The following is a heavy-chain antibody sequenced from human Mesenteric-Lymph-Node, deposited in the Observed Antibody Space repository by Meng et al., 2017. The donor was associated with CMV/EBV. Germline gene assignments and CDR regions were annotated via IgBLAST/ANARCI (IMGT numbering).Heavy chain of an antibody. CDR1: GFTFDDYA. CDR3: AKGDHRGGDYVDAFDI. V-gene: IGHV3-9*01. D-gene: IGHD4-17*01. CDR2: ISWNSRNI. J-gene: IGHJ3*02. Sequence: SLKISCAASGFTFDDYAMHWVRQAPGKGLEWVSGISWNSRNIGYADSVKGRFTISRDNSKNSLYLQMNSLRSEDTALYYCAKGDHRGGDYVDAFDIWGQGTMVTVSS.